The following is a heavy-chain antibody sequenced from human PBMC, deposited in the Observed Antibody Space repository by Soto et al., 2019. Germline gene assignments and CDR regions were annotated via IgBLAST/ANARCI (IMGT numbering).Heavy chain of an antibody. J-gene: IGHJ4*02. V-gene: IGHV2-5*02. D-gene: IGHD3-3*01. Sequence: QITLKESGPTVVKPTETLTLTCTFSGFSLTTSGVGVGWVRQSPGKAPEWLALIYLDDDKRYSTSLNSRLIITTETTKNLVVLTMANVDPADTATYYCAHRVLRTVFGLVTTTAIYFDCWGPGTPVVVSS. CDR3: AHRVLRTVFGLVTTTAIYFDC. CDR1: GFSLTTSGVG. CDR2: IYLDDDK.